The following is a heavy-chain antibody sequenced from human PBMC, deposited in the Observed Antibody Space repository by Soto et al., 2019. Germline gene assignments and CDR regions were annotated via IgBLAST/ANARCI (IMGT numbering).Heavy chain of an antibody. CDR2: INAGNGNT. D-gene: IGHD3-3*01. V-gene: IGHV1-3*01. CDR3: ARTGYYDFWSGCRYGMDV. J-gene: IGHJ6*02. CDR1: GYTFTSYA. Sequence: ASVKVSCKASGYTFTSYAMHWVRQAPGQRLEWMGWINAGNGNTKYSQKFQGRVTITRDTSASTAYMELSSLRSEDTAVYYCARTGYYDFWSGCRYGMDVWGQGTTVTVSS.